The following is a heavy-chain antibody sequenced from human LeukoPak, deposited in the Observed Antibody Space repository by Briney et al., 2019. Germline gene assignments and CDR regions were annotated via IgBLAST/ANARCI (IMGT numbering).Heavy chain of an antibody. V-gene: IGHV1-18*01. Sequence: EASVKVSCTASGYTFTSYGISWVRQAPGQGLEWMGWISAYNGNTNYAQKLQGRVTMTTDTSTSTAYMELRSLRSDDTAVYYCARDRIGYSSGWYPDYWGQGTLVTVSS. J-gene: IGHJ4*02. CDR3: ARDRIGYSSGWYPDY. CDR2: ISAYNGNT. CDR1: GYTFTSYG. D-gene: IGHD6-19*01.